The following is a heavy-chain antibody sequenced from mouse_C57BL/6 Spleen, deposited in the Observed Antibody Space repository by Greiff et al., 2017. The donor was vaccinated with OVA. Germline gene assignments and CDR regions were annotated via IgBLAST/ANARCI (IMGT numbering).Heavy chain of an antibody. V-gene: IGHV6-3*01. D-gene: IGHD6-1*01. J-gene: IGHJ1*03. CDR1: GFTFSNYW. CDR2: IRLKSDNYAT. CDR3: TGNRRWYFDV. Sequence: EVKVEESGGGLVQPGGSMKLSCVASGFTFSNYWMNWVRQSPEKGLEWVAQIRLKSDNYATHYAESVKGRFTISRDDSKSSVYLQMNNLRAEDTGIYYCTGNRRWYFDVWGTGTTVTVSS.